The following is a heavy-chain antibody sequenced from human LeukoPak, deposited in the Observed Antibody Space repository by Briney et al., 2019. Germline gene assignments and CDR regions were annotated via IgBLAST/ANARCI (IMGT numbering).Heavy chain of an antibody. J-gene: IGHJ4*02. CDR1: GFTFNNYA. V-gene: IGHV3-23*01. CDR3: AKAGEYCPDGSCYSENYYFDY. D-gene: IGHD2-15*01. Sequence: GGSLRPSCAASGFTFNNYAMAWVRQAPGKGLEWVSGISGSGGSTFYSVKGRFTISRDNSKNTLFLQMNRLRAEDTAIYYCAKAGEYCPDGSCYSENYYFDYWGQGTLVTVSS. CDR2: ISGSGGST.